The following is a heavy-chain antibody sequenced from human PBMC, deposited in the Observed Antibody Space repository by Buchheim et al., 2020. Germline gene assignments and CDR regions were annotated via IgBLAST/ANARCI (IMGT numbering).Heavy chain of an antibody. D-gene: IGHD4-17*01. CDR2: ISYDGSNK. V-gene: IGHV3-30*18. Sequence: QVQLVESGGGVVQPGRSLRLSCAASGFTFSSYGMHWVRQAPGKGLEWVAVISYDGSNKYYADSVKGRFTISRDNSKNTLYLQMNSLRAEDTAVYYCAKDRNDYGDRHFDYWGQRTL. CDR1: GFTFSSYG. J-gene: IGHJ4*02. CDR3: AKDRNDYGDRHFDY.